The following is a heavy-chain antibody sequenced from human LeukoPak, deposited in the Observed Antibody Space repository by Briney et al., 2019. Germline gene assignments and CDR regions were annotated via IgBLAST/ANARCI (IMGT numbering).Heavy chain of an antibody. J-gene: IGHJ4*02. CDR1: GGSFSGYY. D-gene: IGHD3-10*01. CDR2: TNHSGST. Sequence: SETLSLTCAVYGGSFSGYYWSWIRQPPGKGLEWIGETNHSGSTNYNPSLKSRVTISVDTSKNQFSLKLSSVTAADTAVYYCASRGTKNYYGSGRWGQGTLVTVSS. CDR3: ASRGTKNYYGSGR. V-gene: IGHV4-34*01.